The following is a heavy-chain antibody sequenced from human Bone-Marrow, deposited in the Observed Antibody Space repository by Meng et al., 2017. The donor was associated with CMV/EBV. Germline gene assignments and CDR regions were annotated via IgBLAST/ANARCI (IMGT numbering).Heavy chain of an antibody. CDR2: MNPNSGNT. V-gene: IGHV1-8*03. CDR1: GGTFSSYA. Sequence: ASVKVSCKASGGTFSSYAISWVRQAPGQGLEWMGWMNPNSGNTGYVQKLQGRVTITENTSISTAYMELSSLRSEYTAVYYCARGQGDFWSVAIGRYFDLWGRGTLVTVSS. CDR3: ARGQGDFWSVAIGRYFDL. D-gene: IGHD3-3*01. J-gene: IGHJ2*01.